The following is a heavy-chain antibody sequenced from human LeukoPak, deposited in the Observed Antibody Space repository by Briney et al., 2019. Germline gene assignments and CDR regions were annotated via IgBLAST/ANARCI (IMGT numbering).Heavy chain of an antibody. Sequence: PSETLSLTCTVSGGSISSYYWSWIRQPPGKGLEWIGYIYYSGSTNYNPSLKSRVTISVDTSKNQFSLKLSSVTAADTAVYYCARVSVDPYYFDYWGQGTLVTVSS. CDR3: ARVSVDPYYFDY. D-gene: IGHD3/OR15-3a*01. J-gene: IGHJ4*02. CDR2: IYYSGST. V-gene: IGHV4-59*01. CDR1: GGSISSYY.